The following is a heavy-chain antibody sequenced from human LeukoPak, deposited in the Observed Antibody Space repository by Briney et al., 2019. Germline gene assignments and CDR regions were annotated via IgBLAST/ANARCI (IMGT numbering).Heavy chain of an antibody. CDR2: INWNSATI. CDR1: GFTFDDYA. D-gene: IGHD2-2*01. J-gene: IGHJ4*02. CDR3: AKATYSTSPGYFFDY. V-gene: IGHV3-9*01. Sequence: GGSLRLSCAASGFTFDDYAMHWVRQAPGRGLEWDSSINWNSATIAYADSVKGRFTISRDNAKNSLSLQMNSLRPDDTAFYYCAKATYSTSPGYFFDYWGQGTLVTVSS.